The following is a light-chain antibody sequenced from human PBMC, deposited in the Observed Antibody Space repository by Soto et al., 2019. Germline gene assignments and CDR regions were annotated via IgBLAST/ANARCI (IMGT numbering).Light chain of an antibody. CDR1: SSDIGGYNY. CDR2: EVS. J-gene: IGLJ2*01. CDR3: SSFRSTTTL. V-gene: IGLV2-14*01. Sequence: QSALTQPASVSGYPGQSITISCTGTSSDIGGYNYVSWYQQHPGKAPKLMIYEVSNRPSGVSNRFSGSKSGNTASLTISGLQAEDEADYYCSSFRSTTTLFGGGTKLTVL.